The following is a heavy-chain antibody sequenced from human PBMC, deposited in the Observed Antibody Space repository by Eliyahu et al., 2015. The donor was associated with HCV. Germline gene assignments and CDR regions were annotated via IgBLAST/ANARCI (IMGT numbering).Heavy chain of an antibody. D-gene: IGHD3-10*01. Sequence: EVQLLESGGGLVQPGGSLRLSCTASGFSITTYGMSWVRPAPGKGPEWVSTISGDSTFYADSVKGRFTISRDNSKNTLYLQMNSLRAEDTAVYYCARSWFITSAGHWGQGTQVTVSS. J-gene: IGHJ1*01. V-gene: IGHV3-23*01. CDR1: GFSITTYG. CDR3: ARSWFITSAGH. CDR2: ISGDST.